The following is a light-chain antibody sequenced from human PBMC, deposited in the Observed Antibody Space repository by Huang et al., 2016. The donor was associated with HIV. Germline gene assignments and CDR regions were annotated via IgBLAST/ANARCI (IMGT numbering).Light chain of an antibody. J-gene: IGKJ4*01. CDR2: GVS. CDR3: QQYYSVPRT. CDR1: QNIGSS. V-gene: IGKV1-39*01. Sequence: DIQMTQSPSTLSASVGDRVTITCRASQNIGSSLSWFQHRPGTVPKPRIYGVSKLKSGVSSKFTGAGSGTNFTLTIASLSVDDFATYYCQQYYSVPRTYGGGTNV.